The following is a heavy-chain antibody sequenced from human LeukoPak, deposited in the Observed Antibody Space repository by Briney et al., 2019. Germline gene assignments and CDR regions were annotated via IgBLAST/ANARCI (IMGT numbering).Heavy chain of an antibody. CDR2: IIPIFGTA. D-gene: IGHD3-3*01. J-gene: IGHJ4*02. Sequence: SVKVSCKASGYTFTGYYMHWVRQAPGQGLEWMGGIIPIFGTANYAQKFQGRVTITADESTSTAYMELSSLRSEDTAVYYCARDDYDFWSGHLRNWGQGTLVTVSS. V-gene: IGHV1-69*13. CDR3: ARDDYDFWSGHLRN. CDR1: GYTFTGYY.